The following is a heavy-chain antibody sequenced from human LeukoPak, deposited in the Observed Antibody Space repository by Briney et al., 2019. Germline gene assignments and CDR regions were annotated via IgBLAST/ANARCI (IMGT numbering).Heavy chain of an antibody. Sequence: ASVKVSCKASGGTFSSYAISWVRQAPGQGLEWMGGIIPIFGTVNYAQKFQGRVTITADKSTSTAYMELSSLRSEDTAVYYCARNPMVRGVNDYWGQGTLVTVSS. J-gene: IGHJ4*02. CDR1: GGTFSSYA. D-gene: IGHD3-10*01. CDR2: IIPIFGTV. CDR3: ARNPMVRGVNDY. V-gene: IGHV1-69*06.